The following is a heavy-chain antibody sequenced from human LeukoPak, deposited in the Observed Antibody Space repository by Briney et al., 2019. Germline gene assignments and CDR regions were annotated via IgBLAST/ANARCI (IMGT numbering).Heavy chain of an antibody. CDR3: AKDPTLPGTAEYFQH. J-gene: IGHJ1*01. CDR1: GXTFSSYW. V-gene: IGHV3-7*05. D-gene: IGHD1-1*01. Sequence: GGSLRLSCVASGXTFSSYWMSWVRQAPGRGLEWVANLKQDGSEKYYVDSVKGRFTISRDNAKNSLYLQVNSLRAEDTAVYYCAKDPTLPGTAEYFQHWGQGTLVTVSS. CDR2: LKQDGSEK.